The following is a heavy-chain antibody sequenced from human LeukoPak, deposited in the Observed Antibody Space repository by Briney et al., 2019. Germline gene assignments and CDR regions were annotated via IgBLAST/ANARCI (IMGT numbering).Heavy chain of an antibody. CDR2: IYYSGST. J-gene: IGHJ4*02. V-gene: IGHV4-59*12. CDR3: ARDLGTAIPFYFNY. Sequence: PSETLSLTCTVSGXSISSYYGSWIRQPPGKGLEWIGYIYYSGSTFYNPSLESRVTISVDTSKNQFSLKLSSVTAADTAVYYCARDLGTAIPFYFNYWGQGTPVTVSS. D-gene: IGHD2-21*02. CDR1: GXSISSYY.